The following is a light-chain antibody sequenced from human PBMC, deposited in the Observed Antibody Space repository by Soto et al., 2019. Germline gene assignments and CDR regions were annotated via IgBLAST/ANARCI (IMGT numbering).Light chain of an antibody. CDR3: SSYAGSNNYV. Sequence: LTQPPSASGSPGQSVTISCTGTSGDVGGYNYVSWYQQHPGKAPKLMIYEVSKRPSGVPDRFSGSKSGNTASLTVSGLQAEDEADYYCSSYAGSNNYVFGTGTKV. CDR1: SGDVGGYNY. J-gene: IGLJ1*01. CDR2: EVS. V-gene: IGLV2-8*01.